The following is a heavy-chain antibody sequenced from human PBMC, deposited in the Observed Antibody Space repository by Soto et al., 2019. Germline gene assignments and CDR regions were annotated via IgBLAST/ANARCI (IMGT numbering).Heavy chain of an antibody. D-gene: IGHD2-2*01. J-gene: IGHJ6*03. CDR3: ARVVVPAATLHYYYYYMDV. V-gene: IGHV6-1*01. CDR2: TYYRSKWYN. Sequence: SQTLSLTCVISGDSVSSNSAAWNWIRQSPSRGLEWLGRTYYRSKWYNDYAVSVKSRITINPDTSKNQFSLQLNSVTPEDTAVYYCARVVVPAATLHYYYYYMDVWGKGTTVTVSS. CDR1: GDSVSSNSAA.